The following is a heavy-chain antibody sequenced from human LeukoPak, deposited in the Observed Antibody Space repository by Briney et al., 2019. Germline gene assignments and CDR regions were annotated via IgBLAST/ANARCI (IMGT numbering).Heavy chain of an antibody. Sequence: PGGSLRLSCEGSGFTFSAYNMNWVRQAPGKGLESISYISSSSATIFYADSVKGRFTISRDNAKNSLYLQMSSLRPEDTAVYYCAREDASSWYGTSYFDYWGQGTLVTVSP. CDR1: GFTFSAYN. CDR2: ISSSSATI. CDR3: AREDASSWYGTSYFDY. J-gene: IGHJ4*02. V-gene: IGHV3-48*01. D-gene: IGHD6-13*01.